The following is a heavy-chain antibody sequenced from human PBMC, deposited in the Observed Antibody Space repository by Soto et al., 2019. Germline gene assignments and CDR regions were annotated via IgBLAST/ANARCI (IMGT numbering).Heavy chain of an antibody. D-gene: IGHD4-17*01. J-gene: IGHJ4*02. Sequence: ASVKVSCKASGYTFTSYGISWVRQAPGQGLEWMGWISAYNGNTNYAQKLQGRVTMTTDTSTSTAYMELRSLRSDDTAVYYCARQLTTVTPTYFDYWGKGTLVTVSS. CDR2: ISAYNGNT. V-gene: IGHV1-18*01. CDR1: GYTFTSYG. CDR3: ARQLTTVTPTYFDY.